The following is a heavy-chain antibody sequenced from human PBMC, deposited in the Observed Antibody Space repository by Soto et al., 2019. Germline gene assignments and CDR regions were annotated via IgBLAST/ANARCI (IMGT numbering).Heavy chain of an antibody. V-gene: IGHV1-18*04. CDR1: GYIFTAYS. CDR3: ARDRVAGIWGDAFDI. CDR2: INPYNANT. J-gene: IGHJ3*02. Sequence: ASVKVSCKASGYIFTAYSMHWVRQAPGQGLEWMGWINPYNANTNYAQKLQGRVTMTTDTSTSTAYMDLRSLTSDDTAVYYCARDRVAGIWGDAFDIWGQGTMVTVSS. D-gene: IGHD3-16*01.